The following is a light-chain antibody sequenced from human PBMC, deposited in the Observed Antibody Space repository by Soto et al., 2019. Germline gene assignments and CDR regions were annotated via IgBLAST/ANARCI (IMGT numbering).Light chain of an antibody. CDR2: KAS. J-gene: IGKJ1*01. Sequence: DIQMTQSPSTVSASVGDRVTITCRASQSISTWLAWYQHKPGEAPKLLIYKASSLECGVPSRFSGSGSGTEFTLTISSLEPDDFATYYCQQYNRYWTFGQGTKVEVK. V-gene: IGKV1-5*03. CDR3: QQYNRYWT. CDR1: QSISTW.